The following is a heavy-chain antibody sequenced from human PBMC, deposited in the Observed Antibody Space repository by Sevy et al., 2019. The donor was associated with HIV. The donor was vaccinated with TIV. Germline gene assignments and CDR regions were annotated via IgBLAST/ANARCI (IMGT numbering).Heavy chain of an antibody. CDR3: ATTKDYYESSGEPFDY. CDR2: FDPEDAET. D-gene: IGHD3-22*01. J-gene: IGHJ4*02. V-gene: IGHV1-24*01. Sequence: ASVKVSCKVSGSTLSQMALHWVRQAPGKGLEWMATFDPEDAETIYTQKLQGRVTMTENTTTDKAYMELSNLRTEDTAVDYCATTKDYYESSGEPFDYWGQGTLGTVSS. CDR1: GSTLSQMA.